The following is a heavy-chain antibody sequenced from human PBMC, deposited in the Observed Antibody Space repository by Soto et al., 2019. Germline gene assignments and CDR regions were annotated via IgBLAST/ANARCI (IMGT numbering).Heavy chain of an antibody. D-gene: IGHD6-19*01. J-gene: IGHJ3*02. CDR1: GFTFSDYA. CDR3: AKDGIAVAGRGAFEI. V-gene: IGHV3-23*01. CDR2: VQSNEIT. Sequence: GGSLRLSCEASGFTFSDYAMSWVRQAPGKGLEWVSLVQSNEITYYADSLKGRFTFSRDNSRNTLYLQMDSLRVEETAVYYCAKDGIAVAGRGAFEIWGQGTMVTVSS.